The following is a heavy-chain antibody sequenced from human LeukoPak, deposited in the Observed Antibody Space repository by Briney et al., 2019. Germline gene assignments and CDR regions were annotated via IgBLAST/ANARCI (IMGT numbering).Heavy chain of an antibody. CDR3: AKGASGYSFDY. J-gene: IGHJ4*02. D-gene: IGHD5-12*01. V-gene: IGHV3-23*01. Sequence: GGSLRLSCAASGFTFSSYVMTWVRQSPGQGLKWVSIISGIGDITYYADSVKGRFTISRDNSNNTLYLQINSLGAEDTAIYYCAKGASGYSFDYWGQGTLVTVSS. CDR1: GFTFSSYV. CDR2: ISGIGDIT.